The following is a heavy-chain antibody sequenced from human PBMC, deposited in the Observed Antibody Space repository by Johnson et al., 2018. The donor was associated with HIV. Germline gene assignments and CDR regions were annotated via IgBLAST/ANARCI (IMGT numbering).Heavy chain of an antibody. CDR2: IRYDGSIK. CDR1: GFTFSNYG. D-gene: IGHD3-22*01. J-gene: IGHJ3*02. V-gene: IGHV3-30*02. CDR3: AKGQSSGYPKDAFDI. Sequence: QVQLVESGGGVVQPGGSLRLSCAASGFTFSNYGMHWVRQAPGKGLEWVAFIRYDGSIKYYLDSVKGRFTISRDNSNNTLYLQMNSLRAEETAVYYCAKGQSSGYPKDAFDIWGQGTMVTVSS.